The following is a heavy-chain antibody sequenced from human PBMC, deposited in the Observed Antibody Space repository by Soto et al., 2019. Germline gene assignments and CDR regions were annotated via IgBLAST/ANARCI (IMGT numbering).Heavy chain of an antibody. Sequence: ASVKVSCKASGYTFTSYDINWVRQATGQGLEWMGWMNPNSGNTGYAQKFQGRVTMTRNTSISTAYMELTSVTAADTAVYYCARTIYCINSVCSPLYGMDVWGQGTTVTVSS. CDR2: MNPNSGNT. V-gene: IGHV1-8*01. CDR1: GYTFTSYD. CDR3: ARTIYCINSVCSPLYGMDV. J-gene: IGHJ6*02. D-gene: IGHD2-8*01.